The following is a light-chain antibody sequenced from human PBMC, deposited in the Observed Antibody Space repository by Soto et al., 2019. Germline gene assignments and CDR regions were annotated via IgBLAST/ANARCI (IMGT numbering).Light chain of an antibody. J-gene: IGKJ1*01. CDR1: QSVLYTPNNKNY. Sequence: DIVMTQSPDSLAVSLGERATINCKSSQSVLYTPNNKNYLAWFQQKPGQPPKLLFSWASNRESGVPVRFSGSGSGTDFTLSISSLQAEDVAVYYCQQYAALPWTFGQGTKVEIK. V-gene: IGKV4-1*01. CDR3: QQYAALPWT. CDR2: WAS.